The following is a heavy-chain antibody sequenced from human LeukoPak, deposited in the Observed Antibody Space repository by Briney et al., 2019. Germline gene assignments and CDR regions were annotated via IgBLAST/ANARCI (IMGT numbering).Heavy chain of an antibody. CDR1: GFTFSSYW. D-gene: IGHD3-10*01. CDR3: ARGSQFDYYGSGPPIGI. CDR2: INTDGSST. Sequence: SGGSLRLSCAASGFTFSSYWMHWVRQAPGKGLVWVSRINTDGSSTSYADSVKGRFTISRDNAKNSLYLQMNSLRAEDTAVYYCARGSQFDYYGSGPPIGIWGQGTMVTVSS. J-gene: IGHJ3*02. V-gene: IGHV3-74*01.